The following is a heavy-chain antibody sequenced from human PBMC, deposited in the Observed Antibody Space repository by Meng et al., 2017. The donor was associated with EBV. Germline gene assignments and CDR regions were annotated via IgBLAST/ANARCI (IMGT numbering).Heavy chain of an antibody. Sequence: QITLKELCPTLVKPTHTLLLTCTFLGISLTTSGVGVGWIRQPPGKALEWLAVIYWDDAKRYSPSLKNRLTITKDTSKNQVVLTMTNMDPVDTATYFCAHSKYYSDSGGYWDYFDDWGQGTLVTVSS. J-gene: IGHJ4*02. CDR2: IYWDDAK. D-gene: IGHD3-10*01. CDR1: GISLTTSGVG. V-gene: IGHV2-5*02. CDR3: AHSKYYSDSGGYWDYFDD.